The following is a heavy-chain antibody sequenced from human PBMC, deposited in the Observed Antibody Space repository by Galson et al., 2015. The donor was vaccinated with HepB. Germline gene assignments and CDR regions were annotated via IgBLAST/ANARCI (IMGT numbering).Heavy chain of an antibody. Sequence: SLRLSCAASGFTVSSNYMSWVRQAPGKGLEWVSVIYSGGSTYYADSVKGRFTISRDNSKNTLYLQMNSLRAEDTAVYYCARGRDYDILTGFGGAFDIWGQGTMVTVSS. CDR2: IYSGGST. CDR3: ARGRDYDILTGFGGAFDI. D-gene: IGHD3-9*01. CDR1: GFTVSSNY. V-gene: IGHV3-66*01. J-gene: IGHJ3*02.